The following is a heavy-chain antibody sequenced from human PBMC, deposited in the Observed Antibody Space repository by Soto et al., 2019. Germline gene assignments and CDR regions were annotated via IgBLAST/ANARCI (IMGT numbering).Heavy chain of an antibody. D-gene: IGHD6-13*01. Sequence: SETLSLTCTVSGGSISSSSYYWGWIRQPPGKGLEWIGSIYYSGSTYYNPSLKSRVTISVDTSKNQFSLKLSSVTAADTAVYYCARWQQLVRGFDYWGQGTLVTVSS. CDR1: GGSISSSSYY. CDR3: ARWQQLVRGFDY. J-gene: IGHJ4*02. V-gene: IGHV4-39*01. CDR2: IYYSGST.